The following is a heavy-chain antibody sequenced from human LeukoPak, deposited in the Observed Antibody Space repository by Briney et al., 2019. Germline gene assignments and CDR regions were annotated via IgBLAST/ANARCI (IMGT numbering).Heavy chain of an antibody. CDR3: ARDVRVKELARDAFDI. CDR1: GYTLTELS. V-gene: IGHV1-24*01. J-gene: IGHJ3*02. CDR2: FDPEDGET. D-gene: IGHD1-26*01. Sequence: GASVKVSCKVSGYTLTELSMHWVRQAPGKGLEWMGGFDPEDGETIYAQKFQGRVTMTEDTSTDTAYMELSSLRSEDTAVYYCARDVRVKELARDAFDIWGQGTMVTVSS.